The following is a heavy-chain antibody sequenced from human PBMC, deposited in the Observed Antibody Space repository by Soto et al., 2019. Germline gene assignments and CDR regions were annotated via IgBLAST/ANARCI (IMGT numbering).Heavy chain of an antibody. CDR1: GYTFTSYG. J-gene: IGHJ5*02. V-gene: IGHV1-18*01. CDR2: ISAYNGNT. CDR3: ATKTAVAGTFWYDP. D-gene: IGHD6-19*01. Sequence: VKVSCKASGYTFTSYGISWVRQAPGQGLEWMGWISAYNGNTNYAQKLQGRVTMTTDTSTSTAYMELRSLRSDDTAVYYCATKTAVAGTFWYDPWGQGTLVTVSS.